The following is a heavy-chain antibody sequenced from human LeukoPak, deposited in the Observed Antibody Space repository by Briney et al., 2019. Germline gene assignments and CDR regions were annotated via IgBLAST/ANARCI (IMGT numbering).Heavy chain of an antibody. V-gene: IGHV3-74*01. D-gene: IGHD3-3*01. CDR2: INSDGSST. CDR3: ATTRRDYDFWSGYRPIDY. CDR1: GFTFSSYW. J-gene: IGHJ4*02. Sequence: PGGSLRLSCAASGFTFSSYWMHWVRQAPGKGLVWVSRINSDGSSTSYADSVKGRFTISRDNAKNTLYLQMNSLRAEDTAVYYCATTRRDYDFWSGYRPIDYWDQGTLVTVSS.